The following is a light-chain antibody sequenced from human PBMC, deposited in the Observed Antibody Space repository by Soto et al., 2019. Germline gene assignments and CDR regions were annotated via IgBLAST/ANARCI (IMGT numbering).Light chain of an antibody. V-gene: IGLV2-8*01. CDR1: SSDVGAYNY. CDR3: TSYAGSNIWV. J-gene: IGLJ3*02. CDR2: EXX. Sequence: QSALTQPPSASGSPGQSVTISCTGTSSDVGAYNYVSWYQQYPGKAPKLMXYEXXXXPSXVPXRXXGXXXXXXXXLTXSGLXPEDEADYHCTSYAGSNIWVFGGGTKLTVL.